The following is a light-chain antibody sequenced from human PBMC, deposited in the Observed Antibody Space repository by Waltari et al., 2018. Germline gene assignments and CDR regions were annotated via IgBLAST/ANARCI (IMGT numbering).Light chain of an antibody. J-gene: IGLJ3*02. Sequence: QSALTQPASVSGSPGQSITISCTGTSSDVGGYNYVSWYHQHPGKAPKLMIYDVSKRPSGVSNRFSGSKSSNTASLTISGLQAEDEADYYCCSYAGSSTWVFGGGTKLTVL. CDR1: SSDVGGYNY. CDR3: CSYAGSSTWV. CDR2: DVS. V-gene: IGLV2-23*02.